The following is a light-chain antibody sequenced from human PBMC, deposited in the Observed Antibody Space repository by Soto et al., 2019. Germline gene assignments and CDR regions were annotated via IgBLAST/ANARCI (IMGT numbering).Light chain of an antibody. CDR1: GSDIAGYNY. CDR3: ISYITTSTSYV. Sequence: SALAQPASVSGSPGQSITISCTGTGSDIAGYNYVSWFQQHPGKAPKLMMYQVTIRPSGVSNRFSGAKSGNTTSLTISGLQAEDEAEYYCISYITTSTSYVFGAGTKVTVL. CDR2: QVT. J-gene: IGLJ1*01. V-gene: IGLV2-14*01.